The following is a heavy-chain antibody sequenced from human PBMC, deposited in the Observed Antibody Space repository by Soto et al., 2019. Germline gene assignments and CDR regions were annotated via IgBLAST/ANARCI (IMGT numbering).Heavy chain of an antibody. V-gene: IGHV3-21*01. Sequence: EVQLVESGGGLVKPGGSLRLSCAASGFTFSSYSMNWVRQAPGKGLEWVSSISSSSSYIYYADSVKGRFTISRDNAKNSLYLQMNSLGAEDTVVYYCARDRVIVVATTHYYYGMDVWGQGNTVTVSS. CDR3: ARDRVIVVATTHYYYGMDV. D-gene: IGHD1-26*01. CDR2: ISSSSSYI. CDR1: GFTFSSYS. J-gene: IGHJ6*02.